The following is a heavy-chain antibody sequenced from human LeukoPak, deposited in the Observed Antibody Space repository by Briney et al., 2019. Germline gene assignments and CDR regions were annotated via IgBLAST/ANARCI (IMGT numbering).Heavy chain of an antibody. CDR2: IYYGRSA. V-gene: IGHV4-39*01. Sequence: SETLSLTCTVSGGSISSQTYYWTWLRQPPGKGLEWIGSIYYGRSAYYNPSLKNRVTISVDTSKNQSSLKLSSVTAADTAVYYCARGVTIFGVVIIPHYYYYGMDVWGQGTTVTVSS. CDR1: GGSISSQTYY. D-gene: IGHD3-3*01. J-gene: IGHJ6*02. CDR3: ARGVTIFGVVIIPHYYYYGMDV.